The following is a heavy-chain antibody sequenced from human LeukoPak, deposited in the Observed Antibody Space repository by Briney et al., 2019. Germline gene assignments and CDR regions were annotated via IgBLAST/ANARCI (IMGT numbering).Heavy chain of an antibody. D-gene: IGHD3-10*01. CDR3: ARDPYYYNSGSYVYFDC. J-gene: IGHJ4*02. Sequence: SETLSLTCTVSGGSMSSTNSYWGWIRQPPGKGLEWIGSINYSGTTYYNPSLQSRVTISVDTSNNQFSLKLSSVTAADTAVYYCARDPYYYNSGSYVYFDCWGQGTLVTVSS. V-gene: IGHV4-39*07. CDR1: GGSMSSTNSY. CDR2: INYSGTT.